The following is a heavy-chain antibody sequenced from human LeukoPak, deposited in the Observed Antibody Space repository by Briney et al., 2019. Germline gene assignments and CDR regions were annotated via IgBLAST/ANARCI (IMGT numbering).Heavy chain of an antibody. CDR3: ASERITIFGVVED. V-gene: IGHV4-31*03. CDR1: GGSISSGGYY. D-gene: IGHD3-3*01. J-gene: IGHJ4*02. Sequence: TLSLTCTVSGGSISSGGYYWSWIRQHPGKGLEWIGYIYYSGSTYYNPSLKSRVTISVDTSKNQFSLKLSSVTAADTAVYYCASERITIFGVVEDWGQGTLVTVSS. CDR2: IYYSGST.